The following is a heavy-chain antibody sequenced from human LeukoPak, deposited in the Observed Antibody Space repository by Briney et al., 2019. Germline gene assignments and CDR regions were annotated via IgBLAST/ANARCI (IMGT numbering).Heavy chain of an antibody. J-gene: IGHJ4*02. CDR1: GFTFGTYA. Sequence: PGGSLRLSCAASGFTFGTYAMTWVRQAPGKGLEWVAGINSRGDIAYYADSVKGRFTISRDNSKNTLYLQMNSLRAEDTAVYYCAKEGGTGTRFDYWGQGTLVTVSS. CDR2: INSRGDIA. D-gene: IGHD1-7*01. V-gene: IGHV3-23*01. CDR3: AKEGGTGTRFDY.